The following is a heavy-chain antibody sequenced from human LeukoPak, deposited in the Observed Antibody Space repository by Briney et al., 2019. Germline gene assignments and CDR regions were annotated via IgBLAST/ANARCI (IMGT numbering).Heavy chain of an antibody. CDR3: ARVRVYSSGWNFDY. Sequence: ASVKVSCKASGYTFTDYYVHWVRQAPGQGLGWMGWINSNSGSTSYAQNFQGRVTMTRDTSISTLYVELSSLRSDDTAVYYCARVRVYSSGWNFDYWGQGTLVTVSS. V-gene: IGHV1-2*02. CDR2: INSNSGST. CDR1: GYTFTDYY. D-gene: IGHD6-19*01. J-gene: IGHJ4*02.